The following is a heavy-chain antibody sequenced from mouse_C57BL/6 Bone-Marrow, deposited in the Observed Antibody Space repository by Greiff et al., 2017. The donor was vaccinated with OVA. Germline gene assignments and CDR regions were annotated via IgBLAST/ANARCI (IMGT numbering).Heavy chain of an antibody. CDR3: ARGGSRSYWYFDV. D-gene: IGHD1-1*01. Sequence: QVQLQQSGAELVRPGASVKLSCKASGYTFTDYYINWVKQRPGQGLEWIARIYPGSGNTYYNEKFKGKATLTAEKSSSTAYMQLSSLTSEDSAVYFCARGGSRSYWYFDVWGTGTTVTVSS. CDR1: GYTFTDYY. V-gene: IGHV1-76*01. CDR2: IYPGSGNT. J-gene: IGHJ1*03.